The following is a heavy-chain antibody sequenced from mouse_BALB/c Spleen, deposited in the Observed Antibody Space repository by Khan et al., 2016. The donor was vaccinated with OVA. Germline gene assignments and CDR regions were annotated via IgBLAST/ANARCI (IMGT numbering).Heavy chain of an antibody. Sequence: QVQLQQPGAELVRPGTSVKMSCKAAGYTFTNYWIGWINQRPGHGLEWIGDIYPGNGNTNYNEKFKGKATLTADTSSSTAYLQLSSLTSEDSAIYYCARPYYFCTSYATMDDWGQGTSVTVSS. CDR1: GYTFTNYW. V-gene: IGHV1-63*02. CDR2: IYPGNGNT. D-gene: IGHD1-1*01. J-gene: IGHJ4*01. CDR3: ARPYYFCTSYATMDD.